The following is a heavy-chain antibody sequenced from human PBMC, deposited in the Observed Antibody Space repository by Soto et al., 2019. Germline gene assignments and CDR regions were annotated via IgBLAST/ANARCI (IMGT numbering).Heavy chain of an antibody. D-gene: IGHD2-15*01. Sequence: PGGSLRLSCAAPGFSFGNYDLHWVRQATGKGLEWVSAMGAADDPYYIASVKGRFTVSRDNAQKSLYLQMNNLRVEDTAIYYCARAYSGRLPRRADYYYAMDVWGRGTTVTVSS. CDR3: ARAYSGRLPRRADYYYAMDV. CDR1: GFSFGNYD. J-gene: IGHJ6*02. CDR2: MGAADDP. V-gene: IGHV3-13*05.